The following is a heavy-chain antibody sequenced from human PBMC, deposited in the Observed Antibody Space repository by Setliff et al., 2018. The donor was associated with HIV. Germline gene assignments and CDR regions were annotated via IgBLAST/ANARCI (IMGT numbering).Heavy chain of an antibody. V-gene: IGHV1-2*02. D-gene: IGHD5-12*01. CDR2: INPNSGGT. CDR3: ARSDIVATISGYYYYYMDV. Sequence: ASVKVSCKASGGTFSSYAISWVRQAPGQGLEWMGWINPNSGGTNYAQKFQGRVTMTRDTSISTAYMELSRLRSDDTAVYYCARSDIVATISGYYYYYMDVWGKGTTVTVSS. J-gene: IGHJ6*03. CDR1: GGTFSSYA.